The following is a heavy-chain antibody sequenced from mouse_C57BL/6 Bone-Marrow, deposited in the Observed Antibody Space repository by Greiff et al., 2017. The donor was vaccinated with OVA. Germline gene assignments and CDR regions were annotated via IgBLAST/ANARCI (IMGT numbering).Heavy chain of an antibody. CDR3: AREEVYCYGSSGY. Sequence: EVQLQQSGPELVKPGASVKISCKASGYTFTDYYMNWVKQSHGKSLEWIGDINPNNGGTSYNQKFKGKATLTVDKSSSTAYMELRSLTSEDSAVYYCAREEVYCYGSSGYWGQGTTLTVSS. D-gene: IGHD1-1*01. V-gene: IGHV1-26*01. J-gene: IGHJ2*01. CDR1: GYTFTDYY. CDR2: INPNNGGT.